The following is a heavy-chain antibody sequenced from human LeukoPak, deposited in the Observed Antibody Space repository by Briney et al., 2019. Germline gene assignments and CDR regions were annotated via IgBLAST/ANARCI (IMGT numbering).Heavy chain of an antibody. D-gene: IGHD2-15*01. CDR3: AREVGQVVVAATGAWFDP. J-gene: IGHJ5*02. V-gene: IGHV4-59*01. CDR2: IYYSGST. CDR1: GGSISSYY. Sequence: PSETLSLTCTVSGGSISSYYWSWIRKPPGKGLEWIGYIYYSGSTNYNPSLKSRVTISVDTSKNQFSLKLSSVTAADTAVYYCAREVGQVVVAATGAWFDPWGQGTLVTVSS.